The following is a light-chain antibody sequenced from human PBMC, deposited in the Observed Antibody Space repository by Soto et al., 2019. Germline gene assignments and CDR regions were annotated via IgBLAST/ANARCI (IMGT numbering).Light chain of an antibody. CDR1: SSDVGDYNY. CDR3: SSYTSSSTLVV. J-gene: IGLJ2*01. V-gene: IGLV2-14*01. Sequence: QSALTQPASVTGSPGQSITISCTGTSSDVGDYNYVSWYQQHPGKAPKLMIYDVSNRPSGLSTRFSGSKSGNTASLTISGLQAEDEADYYCSSYTSSSTLVVFGGGTKLTVL. CDR2: DVS.